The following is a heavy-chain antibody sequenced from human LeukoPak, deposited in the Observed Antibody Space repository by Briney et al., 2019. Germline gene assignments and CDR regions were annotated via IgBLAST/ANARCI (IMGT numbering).Heavy chain of an antibody. V-gene: IGHV3-74*01. CDR2: INSDGSST. D-gene: IGHD6-6*01. CDR1: GFTFSSYS. J-gene: IGHJ6*03. CDR3: ARATIPSSSFFIHYYYMDV. Sequence: GGSLRLSCAASGFTFSSYSMNWVRQAPGKGLVWVSRINSDGSSTSYADSVKGRFTISRDNAKNTLYLQMNSLRAEDTAVYYCARATIPSSSFFIHYYYMDVWGKGTTVTVSS.